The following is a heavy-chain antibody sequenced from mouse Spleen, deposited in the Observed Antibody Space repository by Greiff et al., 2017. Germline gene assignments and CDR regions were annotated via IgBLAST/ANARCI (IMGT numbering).Heavy chain of an antibody. J-gene: IGHJ2*01. CDR3: ARFDGYYHYFDY. D-gene: IGHD2-3*01. V-gene: IGHV2-2*01. CDR2: IWSGGST. Sequence: QVQLQQSGPGLVQPSQSLSITCTVSGFSLTSYGVHWVRQSPGKGLEWLGVIWSGGSTDYNAAFISRLSISKDNSKSQVFFKMNSLQADDTAIYYCARFDGYYHYFDYWGQGTTLTVSS. CDR1: GFSLTSYG.